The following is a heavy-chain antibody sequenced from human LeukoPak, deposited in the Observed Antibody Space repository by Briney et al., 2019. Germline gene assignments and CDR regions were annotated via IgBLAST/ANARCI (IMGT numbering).Heavy chain of an antibody. CDR3: ARIRNYGGI. D-gene: IGHD4-23*01. CDR2: ISHSGSI. V-gene: IGHV4-34*01. J-gene: IGHJ3*02. CDR1: VGSLSGYY. Sequence: SETLSLTCAVYVGSLSGYYWSWIRQPPGKGLEWIGEISHSGSINYNPSLKSRVTISVDTSKNQFSLNLNSVTAADTAVYYCARIRNYGGIWGQGTMVTVS.